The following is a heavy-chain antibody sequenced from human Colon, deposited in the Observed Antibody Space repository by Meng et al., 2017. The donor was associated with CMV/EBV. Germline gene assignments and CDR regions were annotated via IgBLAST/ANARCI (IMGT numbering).Heavy chain of an antibody. CDR1: GDTFSSYT. V-gene: IGHV1-69*02. CDR3: ARANYYYGSGSYETFDY. CDR2: IIPLLGIA. D-gene: IGHD3-10*01. J-gene: IGHJ4*02. Sequence: SVKVSCKASGDTFSSYTISWVRQAPGQGLEWMGRIIPLLGIATYAQRFQGRITITADKSTSTAYMELSSLRSENTAVYYCARANYYYGSGSYETFDYWGKGTLVTVSS.